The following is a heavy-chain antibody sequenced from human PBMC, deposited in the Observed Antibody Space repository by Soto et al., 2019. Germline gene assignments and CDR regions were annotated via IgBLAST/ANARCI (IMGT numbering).Heavy chain of an antibody. CDR3: ARDSITGTTLGWFDP. V-gene: IGHV4-30-4*01. D-gene: IGHD1-7*01. J-gene: IGHJ5*02. Sequence: QVQLQESGPGLVKPSQTLSLTCTVSGGSISSGDYYWSWIRQPPGKGLEWIGYIYYSGSTYYNPSLKSRVTISVDTSKTQFSLKLSSVTAADTAVYYCARDSITGTTLGWFDPWGQGTLVTVSS. CDR1: GGSISSGDYY. CDR2: IYYSGST.